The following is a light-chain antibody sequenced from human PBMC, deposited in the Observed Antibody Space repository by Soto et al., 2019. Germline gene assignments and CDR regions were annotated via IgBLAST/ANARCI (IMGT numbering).Light chain of an antibody. V-gene: IGKV3D-20*02. CDR2: ATS. J-gene: IGKJ5*01. Sequence: EIVLTQSPVTLSLSPGEIATLSCSASQSVSRTYLAWYQQKPVQAPRLLIYATSSRATGIPDRFSGSGSGTDFTLTISSLEPEDFAVYYCQQRSSWPLNFGQGTRLEIK. CDR1: QSVSRTY. CDR3: QQRSSWPLN.